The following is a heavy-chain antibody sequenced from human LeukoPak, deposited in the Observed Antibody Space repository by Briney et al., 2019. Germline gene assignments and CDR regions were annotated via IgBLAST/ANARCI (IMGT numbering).Heavy chain of an antibody. J-gene: IGHJ4*02. CDR3: ARMSPRATKASFDY. CDR1: GGSISSYY. Sequence: SETLSLTCTASGGSISSYYWSWIRQPPGKGLEWIGYIYYSGSTNYNPSLKSRVTISVDTSKNQFSLKLSSVTAADTAVYYCARMSPRATKASFDYWGQGTLVTVSS. V-gene: IGHV4-59*01. CDR2: IYYSGST. D-gene: IGHD1-26*01.